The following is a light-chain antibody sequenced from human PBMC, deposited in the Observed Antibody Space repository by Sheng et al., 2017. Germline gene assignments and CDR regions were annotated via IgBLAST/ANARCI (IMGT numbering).Light chain of an antibody. Sequence: DILMAQSPATLSVSPGERVTLSCRASRSVSTNLAWYQQKSGQAPRLLIYGASTRATGIPVRFSGSGSETDFTLTISNLQSEDFALYYCKQYNKWPLTFGGGTRV. CDR3: KQYNKWPLT. CDR2: GAS. J-gene: IGKJ4*01. CDR1: RSVSTN. V-gene: IGKV3-15*01.